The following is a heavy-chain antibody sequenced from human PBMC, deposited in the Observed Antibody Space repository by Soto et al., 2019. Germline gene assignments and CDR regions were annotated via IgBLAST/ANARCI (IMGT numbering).Heavy chain of an antibody. V-gene: IGHV1-69*13. CDR2: IIPIFGTA. CDR1: GGTFSSYA. CDR3: ASVNWNDATIGAPEDYYGMDV. J-gene: IGHJ6*02. D-gene: IGHD1-1*01. Sequence: ASVKVSCKASGGTFSSYAISWVRQAPGQGLEWMGGIIPIFGTANYAQKFQGRVTITADESTSTAYMELSSLRSEDTAVYYCASVNWNDATIGAPEDYYGMDVWGQGTTVTVSS.